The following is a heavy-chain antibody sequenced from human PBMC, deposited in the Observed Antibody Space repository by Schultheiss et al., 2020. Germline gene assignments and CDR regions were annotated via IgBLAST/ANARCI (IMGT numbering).Heavy chain of an antibody. D-gene: IGHD4-17*01. CDR1: GFTFSSYA. J-gene: IGHJ4*02. V-gene: IGHV3-30*01. CDR3: ARGGDYGDYKDY. CDR2: ISYDGSNK. Sequence: GGSLRLSCAASGFTFSSYAMHWVRQAPGKGLEWVAVISYDGSNKYYADSVKGRFTISRDNSKNTLYLQMNSLRAEDTAVYYCARGGDYGDYKDYWGQGTLVT.